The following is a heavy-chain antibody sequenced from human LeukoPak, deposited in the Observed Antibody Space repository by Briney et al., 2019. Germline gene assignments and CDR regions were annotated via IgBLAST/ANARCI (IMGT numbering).Heavy chain of an antibody. CDR1: GGSISSSSYY. CDR3: ARQRGYSGHLGDY. V-gene: IGHV4-39*01. D-gene: IGHD5-12*01. CDR2: IYYSGST. J-gene: IGHJ4*02. Sequence: PSGALSLTCTVSGGSISSSSYYWGWIRQPPGKGLEWFGSIYYSGSTYYNPSLKSRVTISVDTSKNQCSLKVSSVTAADTAVYYCARQRGYSGHLGDYWGQGTLVSVSS.